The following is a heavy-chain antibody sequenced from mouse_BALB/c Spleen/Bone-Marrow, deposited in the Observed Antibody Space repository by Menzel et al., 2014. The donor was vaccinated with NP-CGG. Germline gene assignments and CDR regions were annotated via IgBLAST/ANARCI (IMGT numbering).Heavy chain of an antibody. CDR3: ASDSSGYYYAMDY. J-gene: IGHJ4*01. V-gene: IGHV5-17*02. CDR1: GFTFSSFG. D-gene: IGHD3-2*01. CDR2: ISSGSSTI. Sequence: EVKPMESGGGLVQPGGSRKLSCAASGFTFSSFGMHWVRQAPEKGLEWVAYISSGSSTIYYADTVKGRFTISRDNPKNTLFLQMTSLRSEDTAMYYCASDSSGYYYAMDYWGQGTSVTVSS.